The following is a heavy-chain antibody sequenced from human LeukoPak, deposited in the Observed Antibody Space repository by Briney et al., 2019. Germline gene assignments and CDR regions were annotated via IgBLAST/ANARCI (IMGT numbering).Heavy chain of an antibody. D-gene: IGHD3-10*01. CDR3: ARRGVVIRVILVGFHKEAFYFDS. J-gene: IGHJ4*02. CDR1: GFTFSSYA. Sequence: GGSLRLSCAASGFTFSSYAMSWVRQAPGKGLEWVAGISDSGGSTNYADSVKGRFTISRDNPKNTLYLQMNSLRAEDTAVYFCARRGVVIRVILVGFHKEAFYFDSWGQGALVTVSS. V-gene: IGHV3-23*01. CDR2: ISDSGGST.